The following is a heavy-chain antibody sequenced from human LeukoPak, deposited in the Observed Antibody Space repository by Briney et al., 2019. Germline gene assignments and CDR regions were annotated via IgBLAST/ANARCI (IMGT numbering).Heavy chain of an antibody. J-gene: IGHJ5*01. D-gene: IGHD1-26*01. Sequence: GGSLRLSCEGSGFTFSSHGMHWVRQAPGKGLEWVAVILYDGSNSFYADSVKGRFTISRDNSKNTLYLQMNSLRAEDSAVYYCARDGGRLFFFDSWGQGTLVTVSS. CDR2: ILYDGSNS. CDR1: GFTFSSHG. V-gene: IGHV3-33*01. CDR3: ARDGGRLFFFDS.